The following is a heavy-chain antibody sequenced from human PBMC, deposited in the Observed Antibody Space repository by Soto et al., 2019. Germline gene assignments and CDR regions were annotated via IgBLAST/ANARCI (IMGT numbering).Heavy chain of an antibody. CDR3: AKDWGSALYYDFWSGYYYGMDV. CDR2: ISGSGGST. CDR1: GFTFSSYA. J-gene: IGHJ6*02. Sequence: GSLRLSCAASGFTFSSYAMSWVRQAPGKGLEWVSAISGSGGSTYYADSVKGRFTISRDNSKNTLYLQMNSLRAEDTAVYYCAKDWGSALYYDFWSGYYYGMDVWGQGTTVTVS. V-gene: IGHV3-23*01. D-gene: IGHD3-3*01.